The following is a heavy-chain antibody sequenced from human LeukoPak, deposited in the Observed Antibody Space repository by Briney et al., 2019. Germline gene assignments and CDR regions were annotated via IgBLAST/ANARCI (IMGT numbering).Heavy chain of an antibody. Sequence: GGSLGLSCAASGFTFSSYGVHWVRQAPGKGLEWVAVISYDGSNKYYADSVKGRFTVSRDNSKNTLYLQMNSLRAEDTAVYYCAKDWETLDYWGQGTLATVSS. CDR1: GFTFSSYG. D-gene: IGHD1-26*01. V-gene: IGHV3-30*18. CDR3: AKDWETLDY. J-gene: IGHJ4*02. CDR2: ISYDGSNK.